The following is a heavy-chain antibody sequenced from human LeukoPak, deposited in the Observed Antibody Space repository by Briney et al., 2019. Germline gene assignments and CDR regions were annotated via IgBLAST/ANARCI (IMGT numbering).Heavy chain of an antibody. D-gene: IGHD3-10*01. CDR2: IYYSGST. CDR3: ARRLTYYYGSGSGIFDY. CDR1: GGSISSSSYH. J-gene: IGHJ4*02. V-gene: IGHV4-39*01. Sequence: SETLSLTCTVSGGSISSSSYHWGWIRQPPGKGLEWIGSIYYSGSTYYNPSLKSRVTISVDTSKNQFSLKLSSVTAADTAVYYCARRLTYYYGSGSGIFDYWGQGTLVTVSS.